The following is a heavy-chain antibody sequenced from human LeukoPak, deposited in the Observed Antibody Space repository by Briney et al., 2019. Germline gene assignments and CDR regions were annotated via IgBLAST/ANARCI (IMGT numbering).Heavy chain of an antibody. CDR2: IYYSGST. J-gene: IGHJ4*02. CDR3: ARVTLVTLDPTHHFDY. Sequence: SQTLSLTCTVSGGSISSGGYYWSWIRQHPGKGLEWIGYIYYSGSTHYNPSLKSRVTISVDTSKNQFSLKLSSVTAADTAMYYCARVTLVTLDPTHHFDYWGQGTLVIVSS. CDR1: GGSISSGGYY. V-gene: IGHV4-30-4*08. D-gene: IGHD2-21*02.